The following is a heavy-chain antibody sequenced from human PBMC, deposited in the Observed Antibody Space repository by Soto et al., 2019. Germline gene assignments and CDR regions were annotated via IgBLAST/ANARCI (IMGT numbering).Heavy chain of an antibody. V-gene: IGHV3-30*18. D-gene: IGHD1-26*01. CDR2: ISYDGSNK. CDR3: AKTSGAHYGMDV. CDR1: GFTFSSYG. Sequence: GGSLRLSCAASGFTFSSYGMHWVRQAPGKGLEWVAVISYDGSNKYYADSVKGRFTISRDNSKNTLYLQMNSLRAEDTAVYYCAKTSGAHYGMDVWGQGTTVTVSS. J-gene: IGHJ6*02.